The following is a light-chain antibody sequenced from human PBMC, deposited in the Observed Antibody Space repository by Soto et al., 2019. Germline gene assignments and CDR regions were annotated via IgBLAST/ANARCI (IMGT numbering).Light chain of an antibody. CDR2: GVS. V-gene: IGKV3-20*01. J-gene: IGKJ4*01. CDR1: QSVRSDY. Sequence: EIVLTQSPDTLSLSPGQRATLSCRASQSVRSDYFAWYQQKPGQAPRVIIFGVSTRATGVPDRFSGSGSGTNVTLTISRLEPEDFALYYCQQYGNSPLTFGGGTKVDIK. CDR3: QQYGNSPLT.